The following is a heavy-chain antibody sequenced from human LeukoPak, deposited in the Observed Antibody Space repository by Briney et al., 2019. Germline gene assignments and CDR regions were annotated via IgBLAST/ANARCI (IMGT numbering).Heavy chain of an antibody. CDR3: VRDGEWERHSYGPS. D-gene: IGHD5-18*01. CDR1: GYTFTSYY. CDR2: INPSGGST. J-gene: IGHJ5*02. V-gene: IGHV1-46*01. Sequence: GASVKVSCKASGYTFTSYYMQWVRQAPGQGLEWMGIINPSGGSTSYAQKFQGRVTMTRDTSTSTVYMEVSSLRSEDTAVYYCVRDGEWERHSYGPSWGQGTLVTVSS.